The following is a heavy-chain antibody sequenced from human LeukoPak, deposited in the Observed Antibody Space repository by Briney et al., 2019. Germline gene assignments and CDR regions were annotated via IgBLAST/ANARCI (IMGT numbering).Heavy chain of an antibody. CDR2: INWNSGST. CDR1: GFTFGDYG. D-gene: IGHD2-2*01. Sequence: PGGSLRLSCAASGFTFGDYGMSWVRQVPGKGLEWVSGINWNSGSTGYADSVKGRFTISRDNARNSLYLQLNSLRAADTPLYFCARAKDCSSTTCPFDIWGQGTMVTVSS. V-gene: IGHV3-20*04. J-gene: IGHJ3*02. CDR3: ARAKDCSSTTCPFDI.